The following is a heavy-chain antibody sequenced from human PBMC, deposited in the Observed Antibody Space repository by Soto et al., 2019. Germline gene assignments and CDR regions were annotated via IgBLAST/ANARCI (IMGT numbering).Heavy chain of an antibody. J-gene: IGHJ4*02. CDR3: ARDPHPPLMKNLSFDY. CDR1: GGTFSSYA. CDR2: IIPIFGTA. V-gene: IGHV1-69*06. Sequence: GASVKVSCKASGGTFSSYAISWVRQAPGQGLEWMGGIIPIFGTANYAQKFQGRVTITADKSTSTAYMELSSLRSEDTAVYYCARDPHPPLMKNLSFDYWGQGTLVTVSS.